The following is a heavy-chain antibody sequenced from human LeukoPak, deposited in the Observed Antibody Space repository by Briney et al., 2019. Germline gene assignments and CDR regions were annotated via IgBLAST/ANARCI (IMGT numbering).Heavy chain of an antibody. D-gene: IGHD1-1*01. CDR3: ARGRGTTAPGAFDI. J-gene: IGHJ3*02. V-gene: IGHV1-18*01. CDR1: GYTFTSYG. CDR2: ISAYNGNT. Sequence: VXVSCKASGYTFTSYGISWVRQAPGQGXEWMGWISAYNGNTNYAQKLQGRVTMTTDTSTSTAYMELRSLRSDDTAVYYCARGRGTTAPGAFDIWGQGTMVTVSS.